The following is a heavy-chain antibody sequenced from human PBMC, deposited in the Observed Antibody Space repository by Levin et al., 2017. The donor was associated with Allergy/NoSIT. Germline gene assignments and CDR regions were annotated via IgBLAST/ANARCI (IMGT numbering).Heavy chain of an antibody. V-gene: IGHV3-23*01. D-gene: IGHD3-3*01. J-gene: IGHJ4*02. CDR2: VSGSGGGR. CDR3: AKATLKGGETDSWSGFYPSFDY. Sequence: GGSLRLSCAASGFTFSSYAMTWVRQAPGKGLEWVSTVSGSGGGRYYADSVKGRFIISRDNSRNTLSLQMNSLRADDTAVYYCAKATLKGGETDSWSGFYPSFDYWGQGTLVTVSS. CDR1: GFTFSSYA.